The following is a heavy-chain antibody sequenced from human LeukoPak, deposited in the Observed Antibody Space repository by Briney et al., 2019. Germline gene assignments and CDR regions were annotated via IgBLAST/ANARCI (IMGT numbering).Heavy chain of an antibody. V-gene: IGHV4-31*03. CDR2: IYYSGST. D-gene: IGHD4-11*01. J-gene: IGHJ4*02. CDR1: GGSISSGGYY. Sequence: PSETLSLTCTVSGGSISSGGYYWSWIRQHPGKGLEWIGYIYYSGSTYYNPSLKSRVTISVDTSKNQLSLKLSSVTAADTAVYYCAREQSPVSPPDYWGQGTLVTVSS. CDR3: AREQSPVSPPDY.